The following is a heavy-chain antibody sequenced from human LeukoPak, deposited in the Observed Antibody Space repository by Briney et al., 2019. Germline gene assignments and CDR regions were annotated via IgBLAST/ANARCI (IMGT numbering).Heavy chain of an antibody. Sequence: GASVKVSCKASVYTFTSYDINWVRQATGQGLEWMGWMNPNRGNTGYAQKFQGRVTMTRNTSISTAYMELSSLRSEDTAVYYCARVGQVVSAWDYGGTDHDFDYWGQGTLVTVSS. CDR1: VYTFTSYD. J-gene: IGHJ4*02. CDR2: MNPNRGNT. V-gene: IGHV1-8*01. CDR3: ARVGQVVSAWDYGGTDHDFDY. D-gene: IGHD4-23*01.